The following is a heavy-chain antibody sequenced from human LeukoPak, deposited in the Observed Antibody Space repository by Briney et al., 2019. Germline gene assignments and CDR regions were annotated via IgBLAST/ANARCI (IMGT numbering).Heavy chain of an antibody. V-gene: IGHV4-34*01. D-gene: IGHD3-22*01. CDR2: INHSGST. J-gene: IGHJ3*02. Sequence: SETLSLTCAVYGGSFSGYYWSWIRQSPGKGLERIGEINHSGSTNYNPSLKGRVTISVDTSKNQFSLKLSSVTAADTAVYYCASRDYYDSSGYYDAFDIWGQGTKVTVSS. CDR1: GGSFSGYY. CDR3: ASRDYYDSSGYYDAFDI.